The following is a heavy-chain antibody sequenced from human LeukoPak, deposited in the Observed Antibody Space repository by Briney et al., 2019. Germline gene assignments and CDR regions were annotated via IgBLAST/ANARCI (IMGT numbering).Heavy chain of an antibody. CDR3: ARSLGY. Sequence: GGSLRLSCAASGFTFSSYAMHWVRQAPGKGLEWVAVISYDGSNKYYADSVKGRFTISRDNSKNTLYLQMNSLRAEDTAVYYCARSLGYWGQGTLVTVSS. CDR2: ISYDGSNK. CDR1: GFTFSSYA. J-gene: IGHJ4*02. V-gene: IGHV3-30-3*01.